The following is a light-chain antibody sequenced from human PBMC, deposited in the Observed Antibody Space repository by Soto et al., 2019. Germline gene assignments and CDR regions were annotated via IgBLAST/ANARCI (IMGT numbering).Light chain of an antibody. J-gene: IGLJ3*02. V-gene: IGLV1-40*01. Sequence: QSALTQPPSVSGAPGQRVTISCTGSSSNIGAGYGVNWYQQLPGTAPKLHIYGNTNRPSGVPDRISGSKSGTSASLAITGLQAEDEADYYCESYDSTLSGSRFGGGTKLTVL. CDR1: SSNIGAGYG. CDR3: ESYDSTLSGSR. CDR2: GNT.